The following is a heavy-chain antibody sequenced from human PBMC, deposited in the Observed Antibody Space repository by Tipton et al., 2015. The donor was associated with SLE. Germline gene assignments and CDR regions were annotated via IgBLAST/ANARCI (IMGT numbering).Heavy chain of an antibody. CDR2: ISSSGSTI. D-gene: IGHD7-27*01. J-gene: IGHJ5*02. Sequence: SLRLSCAASGFTFSDYYMSWIRQAPGKGLEWVSYISSSGSTIYYADSVKGRFTISRDNAKNSLYLQMNSLRAEDTAVYYCARSPLGIVSWFDPWGQGTLVTVSS. CDR1: GFTFSDYY. V-gene: IGHV3-11*01. CDR3: ARSPLGIVSWFDP.